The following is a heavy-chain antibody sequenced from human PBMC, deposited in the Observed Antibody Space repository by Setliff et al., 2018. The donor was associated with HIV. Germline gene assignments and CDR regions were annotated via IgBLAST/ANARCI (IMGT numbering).Heavy chain of an antibody. V-gene: IGHV2-5*02. Sequence: TLSLTCTVSGGSINSYYWGWIRQPPGKALEWLALIYWDDDKHYSPSLKSRLTITKDTSKNHVVLTMTNVDPDDTGTYYCAHRPYNSPNWFDPWGQGTLVTVSS. CDR2: IYWDDDK. CDR1: GGSINSYY. D-gene: IGHD1-20*01. CDR3: AHRPYNSPNWFDP. J-gene: IGHJ5*02.